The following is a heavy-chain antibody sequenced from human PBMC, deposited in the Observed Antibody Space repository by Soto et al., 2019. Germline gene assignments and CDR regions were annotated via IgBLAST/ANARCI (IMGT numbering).Heavy chain of an antibody. CDR2: IYPGDSDT. CDR3: AKSPGEEWLLYGDFDY. J-gene: IGHJ4*02. Sequence: PGESLKISCKGSGYSFTNYWIDWVRQMPGKGLEWMGIIYPGDSDTRYSPSFQGQVTISVDQSISTAYLQWSSLQASDTAMYYCAKSPGEEWLLYGDFDYWGQGTLVTVSS. CDR1: GYSFTNYW. D-gene: IGHD3-3*01. V-gene: IGHV5-51*01.